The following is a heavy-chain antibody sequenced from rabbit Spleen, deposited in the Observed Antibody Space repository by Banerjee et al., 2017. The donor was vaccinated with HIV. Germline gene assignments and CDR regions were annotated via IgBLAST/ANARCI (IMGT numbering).Heavy chain of an antibody. J-gene: IGHJ4*01. CDR2: IDPVFGST. V-gene: IGHV1S7*01. D-gene: IGHD3-1*01. Sequence: ESGGGLVKPEGSLKLSCTASGFSFSDKAVMCWVRQAPGKGLEWIGYIDPVFGSTYYASWVNGRFTISSHNAQNTLYLQLNSLTAADTATYFCVRDTWHFKLWGPGTLVTVS. CDR1: GFSFSDKA. CDR3: VRDTWHFKL.